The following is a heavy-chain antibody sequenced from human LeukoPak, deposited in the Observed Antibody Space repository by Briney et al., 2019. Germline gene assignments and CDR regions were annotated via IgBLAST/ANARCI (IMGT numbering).Heavy chain of an antibody. V-gene: IGHV1-46*01. CDR3: ASGLGFCSGSDCTNLVKDYYYGMNV. Sequence: GASVKVSCKASGYTFTSYYMHWVRQAPGQGLEWMGIINPSGGSTSYAQKFQGRVTMTRDTSTSTVYMELSSLTSEDTAVYYCASGLGFCSGSDCTNLVKDYYYGMNVWGQGTTVTVSS. CDR1: GYTFTSYY. J-gene: IGHJ6*02. CDR2: INPSGGST. D-gene: IGHD2-15*01.